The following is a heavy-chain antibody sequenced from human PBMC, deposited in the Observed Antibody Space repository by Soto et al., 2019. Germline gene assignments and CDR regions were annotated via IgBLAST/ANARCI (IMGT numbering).Heavy chain of an antibody. CDR2: IKSKTDGGTT. V-gene: IGHV3-15*01. D-gene: IGHD6-19*01. CDR1: GFTFSNAW. J-gene: IGHJ6*03. CDR3: TGQTGYSSGWPDYYYYYMDV. Sequence: EVQLVESGGGLVKPGGSLRLSCAASGFTFSNAWMIWVRQAPGKGLEWVGRIKSKTDGGTTDYAAPVKGRFTISRDDSKNTLYLQMNSLKTEETAVYYCTGQTGYSSGWPDYYYYYMDVWGKGTTVTVSS.